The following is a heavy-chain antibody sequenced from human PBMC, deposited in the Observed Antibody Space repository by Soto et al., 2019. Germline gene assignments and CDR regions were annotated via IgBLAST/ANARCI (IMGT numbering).Heavy chain of an antibody. Sequence: GGSLRLSCAASGLTFSSYAMSWVRQAPGKGLEWVSHISNSGRSTKYADSVKGRFTISRDNSKNTLYLQMNSLRAEDTAIYYCAEDALAYYDFWSWGQGTLVTVSS. V-gene: IGHV3-23*01. D-gene: IGHD3-3*01. CDR2: ISNSGRST. CDR3: AEDALAYYDFWS. J-gene: IGHJ4*02. CDR1: GLTFSSYA.